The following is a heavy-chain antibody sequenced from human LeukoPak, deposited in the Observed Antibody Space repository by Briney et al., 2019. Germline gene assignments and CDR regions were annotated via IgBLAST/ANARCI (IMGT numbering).Heavy chain of an antibody. Sequence: ASVKVSCKASGGTFSSYAISWVRQAPGQGLEWMGGIIPIFGTANYAQKFQGGVTITADESTSTAYMELRSLRSDDTAVYYCARTRYYYYYMDVWGKGTTVTVSS. J-gene: IGHJ6*03. CDR2: IIPIFGTA. CDR1: GGTFSSYA. V-gene: IGHV1-69*13. CDR3: ARTRYYYYYMDV.